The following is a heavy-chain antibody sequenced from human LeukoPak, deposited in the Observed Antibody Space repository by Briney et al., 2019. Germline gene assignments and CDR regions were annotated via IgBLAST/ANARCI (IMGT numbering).Heavy chain of an antibody. Sequence: PSETLSLTCTVSGGSISSYYWSWIRQPPGKGLEWIGYIYYSGSTNCNPSLKSRVTISVDTSKNQFSLKLSSVTAADTAVYYCARGRRYSSGWPHFDYWGQGTLVTVSS. CDR2: IYYSGST. CDR3: ARGRRYSSGWPHFDY. J-gene: IGHJ4*02. CDR1: GGSISSYY. V-gene: IGHV4-59*01. D-gene: IGHD6-19*01.